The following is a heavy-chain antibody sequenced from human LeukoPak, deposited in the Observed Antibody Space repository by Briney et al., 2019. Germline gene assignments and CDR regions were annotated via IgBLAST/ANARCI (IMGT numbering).Heavy chain of an antibody. CDR2: IYHSGST. D-gene: IGHD6-13*01. J-gene: IGHJ4*02. V-gene: IGHV4-30-2*01. CDR3: ARETAAAGSFIAINDY. Sequence: SQTLSLTCTVSGDSISSGGYYWSWIRQPPGKGLEWIGYIYHSGSTYYNPSLKSRVTISVDRSKNQFSLKLSSVTAADTAIYYCARETAAAGSFIAINDYWGQGTLVTVSS. CDR1: GDSISSGGYY.